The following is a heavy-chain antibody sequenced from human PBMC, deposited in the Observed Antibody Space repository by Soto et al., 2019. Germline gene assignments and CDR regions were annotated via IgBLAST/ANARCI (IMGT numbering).Heavy chain of an antibody. D-gene: IGHD1-26*01. V-gene: IGHV4-31*03. CDR1: GGSISSGGYY. CDR3: AKWEGLGSDYYYYAMDV. Sequence: SETLSLTCTVSGGSISSGGYYWTWIRQHPGKGLEWIAYIYHSGYTFYNPSLKSRVTMSVDTSKNQFSLKLRSVTAADTAVYYCAKWEGLGSDYYYYAMDVWGQGTTVTVSS. J-gene: IGHJ6*02. CDR2: IYHSGYT.